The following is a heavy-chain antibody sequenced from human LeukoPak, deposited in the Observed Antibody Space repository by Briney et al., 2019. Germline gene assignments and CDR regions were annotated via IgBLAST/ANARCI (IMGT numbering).Heavy chain of an antibody. D-gene: IGHD3-22*01. CDR1: GGTFSSYA. Sequence: GASVKVSCKASGGTFSSYAISWVRQAPGQGLEWMGRITPIPGIANYAQKFQGRVTITADKSTSTAYMELSSLRSEDTAVYYCARPHASSGYFSYYYYGMDVWGQGTTVTVSS. CDR2: ITPIPGIA. J-gene: IGHJ6*02. V-gene: IGHV1-69*04. CDR3: ARPHASSGYFSYYYYGMDV.